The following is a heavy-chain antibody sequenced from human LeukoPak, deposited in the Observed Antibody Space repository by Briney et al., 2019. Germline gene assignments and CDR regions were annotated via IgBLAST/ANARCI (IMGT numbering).Heavy chain of an antibody. CDR1: GGSIRSTTYY. CDR2: IYYSGNT. J-gene: IGHJ4*02. CDR3: ARAPHFFDTSGSRYYFDY. Sequence: SETLSLTCSVSGGSIRSTTYYWGWIRQPPGKGLEWIGSIYYSGNTYYSPSLMSRVTISVDTSKNQFSLNLSSVTAADTAVYFCARAPHFFDTSGSRYYFDYWGQGTLVTVSS. V-gene: IGHV4-39*07. D-gene: IGHD3-22*01.